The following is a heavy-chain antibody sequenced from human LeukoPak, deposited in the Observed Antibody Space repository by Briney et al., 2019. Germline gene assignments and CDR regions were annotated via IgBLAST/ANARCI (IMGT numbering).Heavy chain of an antibody. CDR2: INPSGGST. D-gene: IGHD3-22*01. V-gene: IGHV1-46*01. CDR3: ARGGTYYYDSSGLDNWFDP. Sequence: ASVKVSCKTSGYTSTAYYMHWVRQAPGQGLEWMGIINPSGGSTSYAQKFQGRVTMTRDTSTSTVYMELSSLRSEDTAVYYCARGGTYYYDSSGLDNWFDPWGQGTLVTVSS. J-gene: IGHJ5*02. CDR1: GYTSTAYY.